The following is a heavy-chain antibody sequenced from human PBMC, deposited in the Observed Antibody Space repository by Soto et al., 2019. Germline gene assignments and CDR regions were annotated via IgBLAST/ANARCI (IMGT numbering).Heavy chain of an antibody. V-gene: IGHV4-31*03. CDR1: GGSISSGGYY. CDR3: ASMTDYGSDRNFDY. CDR2: IYYSGST. J-gene: IGHJ4*02. Sequence: SETLSLTCTVSGGSISSGGYYWSWIRQHPGKGLEWIGYIYYSGSTYYNPSLKSRVTISVDTSKNQFSLKLSSVTAADTAVYYCASMTDYGSDRNFDYWGQGTLVTVSS. D-gene: IGHD3-10*01.